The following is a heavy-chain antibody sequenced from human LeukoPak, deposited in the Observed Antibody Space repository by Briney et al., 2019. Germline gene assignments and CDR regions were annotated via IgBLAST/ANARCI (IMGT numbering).Heavy chain of an antibody. J-gene: IGHJ4*02. V-gene: IGHV1-69*04. CDR3: ARVLDSSGYYHFDY. CDR2: IIPILGIA. CDR1: GGTFSSYA. Sequence: SVKVSCKASGGTFSSYAISWVRQAPGQGLEWMGRIIPILGIANYAQKFQGRVTITADKSTSTAYMELSSLRSEDTAVYYCARVLDSSGYYHFDYWGQGTLVTVSS. D-gene: IGHD3-22*01.